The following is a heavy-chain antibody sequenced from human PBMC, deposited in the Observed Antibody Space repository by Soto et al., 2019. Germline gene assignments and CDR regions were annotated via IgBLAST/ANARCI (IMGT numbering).Heavy chain of an antibody. V-gene: IGHV1-69*12. D-gene: IGHD5-12*01. J-gene: IGHJ4*02. CDR2: IVPIVDTS. CDR3: VRVVAIPGYPDN. CDR1: GGTFSSYA. Sequence: QVQLVQSGAEVRRPASSVKVSCKTSGGTFSSYAISWVRQAPGQGLEWMGGIVPIVDTSTYEQKFQGRVTITADESTSTVYMELSSLRSDDTAVYYCVRVVAIPGYPDNWGQGTLVTVSS.